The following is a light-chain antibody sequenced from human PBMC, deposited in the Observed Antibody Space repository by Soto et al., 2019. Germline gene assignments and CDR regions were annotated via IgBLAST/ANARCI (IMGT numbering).Light chain of an antibody. Sequence: DIQMTQSPSSLSASVGDRVTITCRASQGIGDDLGWYQQKPGKAPARLIYAASSLQSGVPSRFSGSGSGTEFTLTISSLQPEDFATYYCLQHNSYPRAFGQGTKVEI. J-gene: IGKJ1*01. V-gene: IGKV1-17*01. CDR3: LQHNSYPRA. CDR2: AAS. CDR1: QGIGDD.